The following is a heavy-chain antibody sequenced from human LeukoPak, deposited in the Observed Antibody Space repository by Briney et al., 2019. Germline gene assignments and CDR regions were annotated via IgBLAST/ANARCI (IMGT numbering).Heavy chain of an antibody. Sequence: GASVKVSCKASGYTFTSYYMHWVRQAPGQGLEWMGIINPSGGSTSYAQKFQGRVTMTRDMSTSTVYMELSSLRSEDTAVYYCARGSRVVVISCYFDYWGQGTLVTVSS. CDR3: ARGSRVVVISCYFDY. J-gene: IGHJ4*02. D-gene: IGHD3-22*01. CDR2: INPSGGST. CDR1: GYTFTSYY. V-gene: IGHV1-46*01.